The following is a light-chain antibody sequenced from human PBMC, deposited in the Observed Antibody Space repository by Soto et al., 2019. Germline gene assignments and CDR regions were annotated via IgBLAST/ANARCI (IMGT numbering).Light chain of an antibody. CDR2: KAS. Sequence: DIQMTQSPSTLSASVGDRVTITCRASQSISFWLAWYQQKAGKAPNLLIYKASRLESGVPSRFSGSGSETEFTLTSSGLQPGDSATYYCQQYNSYSPTFGQGTKVDIK. V-gene: IGKV1-5*03. CDR1: QSISFW. CDR3: QQYNSYSPT. J-gene: IGKJ1*01.